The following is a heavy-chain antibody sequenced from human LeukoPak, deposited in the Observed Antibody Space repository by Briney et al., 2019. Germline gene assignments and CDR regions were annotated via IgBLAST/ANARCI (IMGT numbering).Heavy chain of an antibody. CDR3: ARGYSSSWTLGY. D-gene: IGHD6-13*01. J-gene: IGHJ4*02. CDR2: ISYDGSNK. Sequence: PGGSLRLSCAASGFTFSSYAMQWVRLAPGKELEWVAVISYDGSNKYYADSVKGRFTISRDNSKNTLYLQMNSLRAEDTAVYYCARGYSSSWTLGYWGQGTLVTVSS. V-gene: IGHV3-30-3*01. CDR1: GFTFSSYA.